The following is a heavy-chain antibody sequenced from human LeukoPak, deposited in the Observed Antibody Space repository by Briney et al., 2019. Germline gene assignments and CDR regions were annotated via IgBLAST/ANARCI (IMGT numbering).Heavy chain of an antibody. V-gene: IGHV2-5*02. J-gene: IGHJ4*02. CDR3: AHAYTPSGTWGYFDY. CDR2: IYWDDVK. CDR1: GFSLSTHAVG. Sequence: SGPTLVKPTPTLTLTCSFSGFSLSTHAVGVGWIRQPPGKALEWLAVIYWDDVKRDSPSLRSRLTVTKDTSKNQVVLTMTNVDPVDTATYYCAHAYTPSGTWGYFDYWGQGTLVTVSS. D-gene: IGHD1-1*01.